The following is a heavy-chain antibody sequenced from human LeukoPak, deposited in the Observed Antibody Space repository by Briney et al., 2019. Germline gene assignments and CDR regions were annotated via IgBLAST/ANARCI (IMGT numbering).Heavy chain of an antibody. V-gene: IGHV4-59*12. CDR1: GGSISSYY. CDR3: AGGYCSGGSCYSEWFDP. Sequence: SSETLSLTCTVSGGSISSYYWSWIRQPPGKGLEWIGYIYYSGSTNYNPSLKSRVTISVDTSKNQFSLKLSSVTAADTAVYYCAGGYCSGGSCYSEWFDPWGQGTLVTVSS. D-gene: IGHD2-15*01. CDR2: IYYSGST. J-gene: IGHJ5*02.